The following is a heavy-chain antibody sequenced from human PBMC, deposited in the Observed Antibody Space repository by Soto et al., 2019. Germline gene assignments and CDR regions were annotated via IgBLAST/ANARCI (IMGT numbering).Heavy chain of an antibody. D-gene: IGHD3-22*01. CDR1: GGTGRGDA. CDR2: ISGSGGNT. V-gene: IGHV3-23*01. Sequence: PWGSVRHPGAEVGGTGRGDARTRVSQDPWTGLEWVSAISGSGGNTYYADSVKGRFTISRDNSKNTLFFQMNSLRVEDTAIYYCAKRDDSGGSRGARFDYWGPGTLVTVSS. CDR3: AKRDDSGGSRGARFDY. J-gene: IGHJ4*01.